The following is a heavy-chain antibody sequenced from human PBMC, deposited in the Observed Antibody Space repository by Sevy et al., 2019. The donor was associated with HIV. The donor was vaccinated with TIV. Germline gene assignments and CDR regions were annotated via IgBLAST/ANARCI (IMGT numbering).Heavy chain of an antibody. V-gene: IGHV1-8*01. D-gene: IGHD1-7*01. J-gene: IGHJ6*02. Sequence: ASVKVSCKGSGYTFTSYDINWVRQATGQGLEWMGWMNPNSGNRGYAQKFQGRVTMTRNSSISTAYLEVGSLRLEDTAVYYCARAAGSWNYMYALDGWVQGTTVTVSS. CDR1: GYTFTSYD. CDR3: ARAAGSWNYMYALDG. CDR2: MNPNSGNR.